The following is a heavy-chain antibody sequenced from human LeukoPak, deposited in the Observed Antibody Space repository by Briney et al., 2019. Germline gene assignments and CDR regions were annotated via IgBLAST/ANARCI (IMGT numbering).Heavy chain of an antibody. D-gene: IGHD5-18*01. V-gene: IGHV3-30*04. CDR2: ISYDGSNK. Sequence: PGGSLRLSCAASGFTFSSYAMHWVRQAPGKGLEWVAVISYDGSNKYYADSVKGRFTISRDNSKNTLYLQMNSLRAEDTAVYHCAREGTAMVIGMDVWGQGTTVTVSS. CDR3: AREGTAMVIGMDV. CDR1: GFTFSSYA. J-gene: IGHJ6*02.